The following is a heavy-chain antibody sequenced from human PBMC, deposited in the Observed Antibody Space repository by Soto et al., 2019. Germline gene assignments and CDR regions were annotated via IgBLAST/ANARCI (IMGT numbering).Heavy chain of an antibody. D-gene: IGHD5-18*01. CDR2: MNPNSGNT. V-gene: IGHV1-8*01. Sequence: GASVKVSCKASGYTFTSYDINWVRQATGQGLEWMGWMNPNSGNTGYAQKFQGRVTMTRNTSISTAYMDLGSLRSEDTAVYYCAXCPFHTAMVYYYYCMDVWGQGTTVTVSS. CDR3: AXCPFHTAMVYYYYCMDV. J-gene: IGHJ6*02. CDR1: GYTFTSYD.